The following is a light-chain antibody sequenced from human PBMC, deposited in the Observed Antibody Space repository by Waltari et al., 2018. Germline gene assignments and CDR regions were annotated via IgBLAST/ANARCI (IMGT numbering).Light chain of an antibody. CDR3: CSYAGSYTVV. V-gene: IGLV2-11*01. CDR2: DVS. Sequence: QSALTQPRSVSGSPGQSVTISCTGTSSDVGGYDYVSWYQQQPGKAPTLMIYDVSKRPSGVPDRFSGSKSGNTASLTISGLQAEDEADYYCCSYAGSYTVVFGGGTKLTVL. CDR1: SSDVGGYDY. J-gene: IGLJ3*02.